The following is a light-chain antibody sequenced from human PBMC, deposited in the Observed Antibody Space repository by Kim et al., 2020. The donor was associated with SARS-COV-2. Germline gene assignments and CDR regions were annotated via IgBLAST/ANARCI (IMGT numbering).Light chain of an antibody. V-gene: IGLV2-14*03. CDR1: SSDVGRYNY. Sequence: QSALTQPASVSGSPGQSITISCTGTSSDVGRYNYVSWYQHHPGKAPKLMIYDVSERPSGVSDRFSGSMSGNTASLTISGLQAEDEADYYCSSYASSRSYVFGTGTKVTVL. CDR3: SSYASSRSYV. J-gene: IGLJ1*01. CDR2: DVS.